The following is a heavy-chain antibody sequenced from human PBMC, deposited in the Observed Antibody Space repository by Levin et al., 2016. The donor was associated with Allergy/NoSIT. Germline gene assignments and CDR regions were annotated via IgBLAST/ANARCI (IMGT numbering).Heavy chain of an antibody. CDR1: GFTFNSHA. CDR3: AKGLCGGDCHSPYD. J-gene: IGHJ4*02. V-gene: IGHV3-23*01. D-gene: IGHD2-21*02. CDR2: ISGSGVGP. Sequence: GESLKISCEASGFTFNSHALIWVRQAPGKGLEWVSGISGSGVGPYYADSVKGRFSISRDSSKNTLYLEMNSLRAEDTAVYYCAKGLCGGDCHSPYDWGQGTLVTVSS.